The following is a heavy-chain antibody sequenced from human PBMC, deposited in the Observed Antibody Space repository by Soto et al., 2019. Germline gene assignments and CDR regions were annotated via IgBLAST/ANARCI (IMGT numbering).Heavy chain of an antibody. CDR1: GFTFSSSA. Sequence: PGGSLRLSCAASGFTFSSSAMSWVRQAPGKGLEWVSTFSGGGSSTYYVDSVKGRFTISRDVSKNALYLQTNSLRAEDTALYYCARQRGYTYGYPFDYWGPGTLVTVSS. V-gene: IGHV3-23*01. D-gene: IGHD5-18*01. J-gene: IGHJ4*02. CDR2: FSGGGSST. CDR3: ARQRGYTYGYPFDY.